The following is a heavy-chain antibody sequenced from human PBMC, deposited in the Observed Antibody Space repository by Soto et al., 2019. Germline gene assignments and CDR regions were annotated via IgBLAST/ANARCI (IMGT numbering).Heavy chain of an antibody. CDR3: ARRLIYSCYDMPDQ. V-gene: IGHV4-39*01. Sequence: SETLSLTCTVSGGSISSSTYYWGWIRQPPGKGLEWFGSIYYSGGANYNPSLKSRVTISVDTSKNQFSLKLTSLTAADTAVYYCARRLIYSCYDMPDQWGQGTLVTVSS. D-gene: IGHD2-2*01. CDR1: GGSISSSTYY. J-gene: IGHJ4*02. CDR2: IYYSGGA.